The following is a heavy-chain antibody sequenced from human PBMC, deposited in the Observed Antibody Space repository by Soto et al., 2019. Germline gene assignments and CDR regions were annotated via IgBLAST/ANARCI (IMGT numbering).Heavy chain of an antibody. J-gene: IGHJ5*02. CDR3: ARAIGTDNWFDP. D-gene: IGHD2-2*02. Sequence: QVQLVQSGAEVKKPGSSMKVSCKASGGTFSSYTISWVRQAPGQGLEWMGRIIPILGIANYAQKFQGRVTITADKATSTAYMELSSLRSEDTAVYYCARAIGTDNWFDPWGQGTLVTVSS. V-gene: IGHV1-69*02. CDR1: GGTFSSYT. CDR2: IIPILGIA.